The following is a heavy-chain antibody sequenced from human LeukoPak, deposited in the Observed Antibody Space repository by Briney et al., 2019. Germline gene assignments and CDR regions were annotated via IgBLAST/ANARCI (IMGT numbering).Heavy chain of an antibody. CDR1: GGSFSGYY. V-gene: IGHV4-59*08. CDR3: ARVDWNDVSAFDI. CDR2: IYYSGST. D-gene: IGHD1-1*01. J-gene: IGHJ3*02. Sequence: SETLSLTCAVYGGSFSGYYWSWIRQPPGKGLEWIGYIYYSGSTKYNPSLKSRVTISVDTSKNQFSLKLSSVTAADTAVYYCARVDWNDVSAFDIWGQGTMVTVSS.